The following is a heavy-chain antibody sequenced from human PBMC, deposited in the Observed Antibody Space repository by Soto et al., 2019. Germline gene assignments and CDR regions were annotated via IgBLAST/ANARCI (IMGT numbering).Heavy chain of an antibody. V-gene: IGHV3-23*01. CDR2: ITGDERMT. CDR3: AKAPRYYDILTGYYQFDY. CDR1: GFSFRIYA. J-gene: IGHJ4*02. D-gene: IGHD3-9*01. Sequence: PGGSLRLSCAASGFSFRIYAMNWVRQAPGGGLEWVSVITGDERMTDYADSVKGRFTISRDNSMNMLYLQMSSLRAEDTAVYYCAKAPRYYDILTGYYQFDYWGQGTLVTVSS.